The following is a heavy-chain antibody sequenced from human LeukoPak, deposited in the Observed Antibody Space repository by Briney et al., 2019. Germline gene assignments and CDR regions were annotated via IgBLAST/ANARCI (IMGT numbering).Heavy chain of an antibody. V-gene: IGHV3-21*01. CDR2: ISSSSSYI. CDR1: GFTFSSYR. Sequence: GGSLSLSSAASGFTFSSYRINWVRQPPGKWLEWVSSISSSSSYIYYADSVKGRFTISRDSAKSAVYLQMNSLRAEDTAEYYCRSVDVLSDFDDWGQGTLVTVSS. J-gene: IGHJ4*02. CDR3: RSVDVLSDFDD. D-gene: IGHD2-15*01.